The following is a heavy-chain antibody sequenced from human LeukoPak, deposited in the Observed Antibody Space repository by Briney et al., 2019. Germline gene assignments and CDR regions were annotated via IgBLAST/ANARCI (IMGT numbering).Heavy chain of an antibody. CDR1: GFTFSDYY. CDR3: ARPYDSSPPDAFDI. CDR2: ISSSGSTI. V-gene: IGHV3-11*04. Sequence: GGSLRLSCAASGFTFSDYYMSWIRQAPGKGLEWVSYISSSGSTIYYADSVKGRFTISRDNAKNSLYLQMNSLRAEDTAVYYCARPYDSSPPDAFDIWGQGTMVTVSS. D-gene: IGHD3-22*01. J-gene: IGHJ3*02.